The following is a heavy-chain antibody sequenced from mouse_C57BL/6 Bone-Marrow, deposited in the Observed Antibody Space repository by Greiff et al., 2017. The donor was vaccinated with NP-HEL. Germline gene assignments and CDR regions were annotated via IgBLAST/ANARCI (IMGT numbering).Heavy chain of an antibody. CDR1: GFTFTDYY. Sequence: EVQVVESGGGLVQPGGSLSLSCAASGFTFTDYYMSWVRQPPGKALEWLGFIRNKANGYTTEYSASVKGRFTISRDNSQSILYLQMNALRAEDSATYYCARTSTDGFAYWGQGTLVTVSA. J-gene: IGHJ3*01. CDR3: ARTSTDGFAY. D-gene: IGHD1-1*01. V-gene: IGHV7-3*01. CDR2: IRNKANGYTT.